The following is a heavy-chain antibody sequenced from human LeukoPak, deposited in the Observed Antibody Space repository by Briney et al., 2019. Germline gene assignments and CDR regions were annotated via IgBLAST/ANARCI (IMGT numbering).Heavy chain of an antibody. CDR3: ARGFFNFDY. Sequence: AESLTLSWAVSGFTVSSNYMTWVRQAPGKGLEWVSVINSGGDTSYVDSVKGRFTISRDNSKNTVHLQMNSLRPEDTAVYYCARGFFNFDYWGQGILVTVFS. D-gene: IGHD3-3*01. CDR2: INSGGDT. J-gene: IGHJ4*02. CDR1: GFTVSSNY. V-gene: IGHV3-53*05.